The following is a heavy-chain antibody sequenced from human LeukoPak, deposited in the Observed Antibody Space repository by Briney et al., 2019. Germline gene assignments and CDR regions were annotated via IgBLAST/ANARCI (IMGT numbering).Heavy chain of an antibody. J-gene: IGHJ4*02. D-gene: IGHD4-23*01. CDR3: ARHPDYGGNFDS. Sequence: SETLSLTCTVSGVXVTSYYWSWIRQPPGKGLEWIGYISYSGSTNYNPSLKSRVTISVDTSKNQFSLKLSSVTAADTAVYYCARHPDYGGNFDSWGQGTLVTVSS. V-gene: IGHV4-59*08. CDR1: GVXVTSYY. CDR2: ISYSGST.